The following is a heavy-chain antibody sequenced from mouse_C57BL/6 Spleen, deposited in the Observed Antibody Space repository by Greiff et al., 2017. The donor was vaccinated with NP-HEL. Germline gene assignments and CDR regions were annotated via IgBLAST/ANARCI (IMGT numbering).Heavy chain of an antibody. V-gene: IGHV1-7*01. Sequence: VQLQQSGAELAKPGVSVKLSCKASGYTFTSYWMHWVKQRPGQGLEWIGYINPSSGYTKYNQKFKDKATLTADKSSSTAYMQLSSLTYEDSAVYYCARRVTTVVDYFDYWGQGTTLTVSS. CDR3: ARRVTTVVDYFDY. D-gene: IGHD1-1*01. CDR1: GYTFTSYW. CDR2: INPSSGYT. J-gene: IGHJ2*01.